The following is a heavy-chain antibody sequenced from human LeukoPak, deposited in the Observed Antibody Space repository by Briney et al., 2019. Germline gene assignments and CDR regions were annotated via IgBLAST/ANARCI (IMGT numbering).Heavy chain of an antibody. Sequence: ASVKVSCKVSGYTHTELSMHWVRQAPGKGLEWMGGFDPEDGETIYAQKFQGRVTMTEDTSTDTAYMELSSLRSEDTAVYYCATGADTMVRGVINWFDPWGQGTLVTVSS. J-gene: IGHJ5*02. D-gene: IGHD3-10*01. CDR3: ATGADTMVRGVINWFDP. V-gene: IGHV1-24*01. CDR2: FDPEDGET. CDR1: GYTHTELS.